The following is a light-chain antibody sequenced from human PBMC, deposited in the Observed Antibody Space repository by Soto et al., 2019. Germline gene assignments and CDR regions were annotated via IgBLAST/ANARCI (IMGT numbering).Light chain of an antibody. V-gene: IGKV1-5*01. CDR1: QTISSW. CDR3: QQYNSSSGT. CDR2: GAS. Sequence: DIQMTQSPSTLSGSVGDRGTMTCRASQTISSWLAWYQQKPGKAPKLLIHGASSLESGVPSRFSGSGSGTECTLTISRLQPDDFATYYCQQYNSSSGTFGQGTKVDI. J-gene: IGKJ1*01.